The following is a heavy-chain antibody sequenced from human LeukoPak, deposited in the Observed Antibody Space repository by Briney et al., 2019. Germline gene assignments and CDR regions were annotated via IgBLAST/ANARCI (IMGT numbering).Heavy chain of an antibody. CDR3: ARVVRYCSGGSCYPSYWYFDL. J-gene: IGHJ2*01. CDR1: GYIFTSYY. CDR2: INPSGGGT. V-gene: IGHV1-46*01. Sequence: ASVKVSCKASGYIFTSYYIHCVRQAPGQGLEWMGIINPSGGGTSYAQKFQGRVTMTTDTSTSTAYMELRSLRSDDTAVYYCARVVRYCSGGSCYPSYWYFDLWGRGTLVTVSS. D-gene: IGHD2-15*01.